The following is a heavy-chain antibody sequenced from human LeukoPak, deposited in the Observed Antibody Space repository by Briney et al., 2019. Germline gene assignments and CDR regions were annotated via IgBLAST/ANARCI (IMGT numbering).Heavy chain of an antibody. D-gene: IGHD2-21*02. CDR3: ATAGDPYYYYGMDV. CDR1: GYTLTELS. CDR2: FDPEDGET. V-gene: IGHV1-24*01. Sequence: ASVKVSCKVFGYTLTELSMHWVRQAPGKGLEWMGGFDPEDGETIYAQKFQGKVTMTEDTSTDTAYMELSSLRSEDTAVYYCATAGDPYYYYGMDVWGQGTTVTVSS. J-gene: IGHJ6*02.